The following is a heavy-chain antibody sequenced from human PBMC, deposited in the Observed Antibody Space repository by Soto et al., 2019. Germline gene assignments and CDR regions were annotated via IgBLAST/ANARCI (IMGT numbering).Heavy chain of an antibody. CDR3: ARQLLYGSGSYFMDV. J-gene: IGHJ6*03. CDR2: INAGNGNT. V-gene: IGHV1-3*01. D-gene: IGHD3-10*01. CDR1: GYTFTSYA. Sequence: ASVKVSCKASGYTFTSYAMHWVRQAPGQRLEWMGWINAGNGNTKYSQKFQGRVTITRDTSASTAYMELSSLRSEDTAVYYCARQLLYGSGSYFMDVWCTGPSRTVFS.